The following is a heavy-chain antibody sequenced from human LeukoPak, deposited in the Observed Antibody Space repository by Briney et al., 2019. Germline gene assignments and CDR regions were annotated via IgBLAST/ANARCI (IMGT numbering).Heavy chain of an antibody. CDR1: GFTFGDYT. D-gene: IGHD4-23*01. J-gene: IGHJ4*02. CDR3: ARGVRTPDY. V-gene: IGHV3-49*04. Sequence: GGSLRLSCTTSGFTFGDYTMTWVGQAPGKGLEWVGFIRIKSSGGTAEYAASVKGRFTISRDDSKSIAYLQMNSLNTEDTAVYFCARGVRTPDYWGQGTLVAVSS. CDR2: IRIKSSGGTA.